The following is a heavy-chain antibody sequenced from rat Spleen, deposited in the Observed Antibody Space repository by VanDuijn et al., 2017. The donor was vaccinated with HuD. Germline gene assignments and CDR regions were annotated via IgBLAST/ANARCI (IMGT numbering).Heavy chain of an antibody. D-gene: IGHD3-7*01. V-gene: IGHV3-3*01. Sequence: VQLKESGPGLVQPSQTLSLTCTVSGLSLTSNGVSWIRQPPGKGLEWMGYINSAGSTNYNPPLKSQISITRDTSKNQFFLQLTSVTTEDTATYYCARSGKWANYFDHWGQGVMVTVSS. CDR2: INSAGST. CDR3: ARSGKWANYFDH. J-gene: IGHJ2*01. CDR1: GLSLTSNGV.